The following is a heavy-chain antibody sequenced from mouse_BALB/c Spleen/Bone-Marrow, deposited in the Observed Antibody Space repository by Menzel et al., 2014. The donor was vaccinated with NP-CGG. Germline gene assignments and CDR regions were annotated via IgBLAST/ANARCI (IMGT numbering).Heavy chain of an antibody. CDR3: ARSSYFDY. D-gene: IGHD1-1*01. CDR1: GYTFTDYN. V-gene: IGHV1S29*02. J-gene: IGHJ2*01. CDR2: IYPFNGGT. Sequence: VQLQQSGPELVKPGTSVKISCKASGYTFTDYNMHCVKQSHGKSLEWIGYIYPFNGGTDYNQKFKSKATMTVDKSSGTEYMELRNLTSEDSAVYYCARSSYFDYWGQGTTLTVSS.